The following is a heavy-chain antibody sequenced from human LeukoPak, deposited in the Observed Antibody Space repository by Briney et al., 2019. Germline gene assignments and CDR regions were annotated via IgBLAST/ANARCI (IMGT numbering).Heavy chain of an antibody. J-gene: IGHJ5*02. D-gene: IGHD2-2*01. CDR2: IYDSGST. CDR1: GGSISSSYYY. CDR3: ARLQYCSGTSCYWFDP. Sequence: SETLSLTCTVSGGSISSSYYYWGWIRQPPGKGLEWIGSIYDSGSTYYNPSLKSRVTISVDTSKNQFSLRLSSVTAADTAVYYCARLQYCSGTSCYWFDPWGQGTLVTVSS. V-gene: IGHV4-39*07.